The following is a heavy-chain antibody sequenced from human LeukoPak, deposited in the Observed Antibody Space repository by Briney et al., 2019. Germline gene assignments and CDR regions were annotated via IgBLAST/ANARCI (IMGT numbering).Heavy chain of an antibody. Sequence: SETLFLTCTVSGGSISSHYWSWIRQPPGKGLEWIGYIYYSGSTNYNPSLKSRVTISVDTSKNQFSLKLSSVTAADTAVYYCARLKGYCSSTSCRLASFDPWGQGTLVTVSS. CDR2: IYYSGST. CDR1: GGSISSHY. CDR3: ARLKGYCSSTSCRLASFDP. J-gene: IGHJ5*02. V-gene: IGHV4-59*08. D-gene: IGHD2-2*01.